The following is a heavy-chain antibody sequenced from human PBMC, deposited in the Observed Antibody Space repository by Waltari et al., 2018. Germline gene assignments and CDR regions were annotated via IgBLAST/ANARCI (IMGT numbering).Heavy chain of an antibody. Sequence: QLQLQESGPALVKPSETLSLTCTVSGDSISSSGYFWGWIRQSPGKGLEWIGSIYYTGSTYYNPPIMSRVTISADTSKNQFSLNLSSVTAADTAVFYCARFSKSANWFDPWGQGTLVTVAS. CDR3: ARFSKSANWFDP. D-gene: IGHD3-3*02. J-gene: IGHJ5*02. CDR1: GDSISSSGYF. CDR2: IYYTGST. V-gene: IGHV4-39*01.